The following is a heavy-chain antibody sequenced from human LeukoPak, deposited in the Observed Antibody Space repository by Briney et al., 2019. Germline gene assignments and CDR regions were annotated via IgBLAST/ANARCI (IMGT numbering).Heavy chain of an antibody. V-gene: IGHV1-2*02. J-gene: IGHJ4*02. CDR1: GYSFTHHN. Sequence: ASVKVSCKASGYSFTHHNVHCVRQAPGQALEWMGWIKPNNGDTKFSQKFQDRVTLTSDTSIDTAYMEMSGLTSDDTAIYYCARVRSAVSSTFDYWGQGTLVTVSS. CDR3: ARVRSAVSSTFDY. D-gene: IGHD2-8*01. CDR2: IKPNNGDT.